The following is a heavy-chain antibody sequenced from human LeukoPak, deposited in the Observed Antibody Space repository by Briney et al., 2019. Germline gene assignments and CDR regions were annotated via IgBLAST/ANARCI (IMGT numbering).Heavy chain of an antibody. CDR3: ARKHLESSSWYLPFDY. CDR2: ISGDGGST. Sequence: GSLRLSCAAPGFIFDNYAIHWVRQAPGKGLEWVSLISGDGGSTYYADSVKGRFTISRDNSKNSLYLQMNSLRTVDTALYYCARKHLESSSWYLPFDYWGQGTLVTVSS. J-gene: IGHJ4*02. D-gene: IGHD6-13*01. CDR1: GFIFDNYA. V-gene: IGHV3-43*02.